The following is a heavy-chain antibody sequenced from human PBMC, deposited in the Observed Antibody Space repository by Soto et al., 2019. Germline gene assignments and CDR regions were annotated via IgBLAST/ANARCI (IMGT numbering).Heavy chain of an antibody. D-gene: IGHD3-3*01. CDR2: ISSSSSYI. J-gene: IGHJ6*03. CDR3: ARDYYDFWSGYYPNSNYYYYMDV. V-gene: IGHV3-21*01. CDR1: GFTFSSYS. Sequence: PGGSLRLSCAASGFTFSSYSMNWVRQAPGKGLEWVSSISSSSSYIYYADSVKGRFTISRDNAKNSLYLQMNSLRAEGTAVYYCARDYYDFWSGYYPNSNYYYYMDVWGKGTTVTSP.